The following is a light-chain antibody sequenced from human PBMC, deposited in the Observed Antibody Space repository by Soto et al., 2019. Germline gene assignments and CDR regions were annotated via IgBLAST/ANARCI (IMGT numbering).Light chain of an antibody. V-gene: IGKV1-39*01. CDR2: AAS. CDR1: QSISNH. J-gene: IGKJ1*01. Sequence: IWMTQSQSLLSASTGDRVTITCRASQSISNHLNWYQQKPGKAPKLLIFAASSLQSGVPSRFSGSRSGPDFTLTISSLQPEDFATYYCQQSYSSPPTFGQGTKVDI. CDR3: QQSYSSPPT.